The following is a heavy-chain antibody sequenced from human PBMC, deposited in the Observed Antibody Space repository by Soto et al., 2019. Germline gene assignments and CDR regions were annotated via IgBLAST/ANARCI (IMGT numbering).Heavy chain of an antibody. D-gene: IGHD2-2*01. Sequence: QVQLVQSGAEVKKPVSSVKVSCKASGGTFSSYAISWVRQAPGQGLEWMGGIIPIPGTANYAQKFQGRVTITADESTSTAYMELSSLRSEDTAVYYCPRSQGSSTSLEIYYYYYYGMDVWGQGTTVTVSS. CDR1: GGTFSSYA. CDR3: PRSQGSSTSLEIYYYYYYGMDV. V-gene: IGHV1-69*01. CDR2: IIPIPGTA. J-gene: IGHJ6*02.